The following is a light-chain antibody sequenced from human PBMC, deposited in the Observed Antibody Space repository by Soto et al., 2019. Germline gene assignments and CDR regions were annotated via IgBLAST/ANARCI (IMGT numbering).Light chain of an antibody. CDR3: QQYGSSPLT. J-gene: IGKJ4*01. CDR1: QSVSSSY. CDR2: GAS. V-gene: IGKV3-20*01. Sequence: EIVLTQSPGTLSLPPRERATLSCRASQSVSSSYLAWYQQKPGQAPRLLIYGASSSATGIPDRFSGSGSGTGFTLTISRLEPEDFAVYYCQQYGSSPLTFGGGTKVEIK.